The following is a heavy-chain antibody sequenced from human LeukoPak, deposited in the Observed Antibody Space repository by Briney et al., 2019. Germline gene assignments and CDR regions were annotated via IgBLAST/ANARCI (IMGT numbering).Heavy chain of an antibody. D-gene: IGHD7-27*01. CDR3: ARDLNWETY. CDR1: GFTFSDHY. J-gene: IGHJ4*02. Sequence: GGSLRLSCAASGFTFSDHYMDWVRQAPGKGLEWVGRTRNKANSYTTDYAASVKGRFTISRDDSKNSLYLQMNSLKTEDTAVYYCARDLNWETYWGQGTLVSVSS. CDR2: TRNKANSYTT. V-gene: IGHV3-72*01.